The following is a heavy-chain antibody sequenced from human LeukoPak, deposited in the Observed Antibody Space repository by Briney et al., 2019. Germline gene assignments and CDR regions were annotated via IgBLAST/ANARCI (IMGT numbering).Heavy chain of an antibody. V-gene: IGHV3-48*03. CDR3: ARDRNDYYGMDV. CDR1: GFTFSSYE. D-gene: IGHD2-8*01. J-gene: IGHJ6*02. Sequence: TGGSLRLSCAASGFTFSSYEMNWVRQAPGKGLEWVSYISSSGSTIYYADSVKGRFTISRDNAKNSPYLQMNSLRAEDTAVYYCARDRNDYYGMDVWGQGTTVTVSS. CDR2: ISSSGSTI.